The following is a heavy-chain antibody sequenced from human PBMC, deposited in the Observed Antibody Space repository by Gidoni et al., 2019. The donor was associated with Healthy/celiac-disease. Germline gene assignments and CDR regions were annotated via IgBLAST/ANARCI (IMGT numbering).Heavy chain of an antibody. CDR2: IYSGGST. CDR3: ARASDTAMDYYYYGMDV. Sequence: EVQLVESGGGLIQLGGSLRLPRAAPGFTVSSNYMSWVRQATGKGLEWISVIYSGGSTYYADSEKGRFTITRNNSKTTLYLQMNSRRAEDTAVYYCARASDTAMDYYYYGMDVWGQGTTVTVSS. J-gene: IGHJ6*02. CDR1: GFTVSSNY. V-gene: IGHV3-53*01. D-gene: IGHD5-18*01.